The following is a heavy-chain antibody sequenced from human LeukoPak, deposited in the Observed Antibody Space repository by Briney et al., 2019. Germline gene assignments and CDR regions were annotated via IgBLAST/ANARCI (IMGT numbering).Heavy chain of an antibody. J-gene: IGHJ6*04. Sequence: GGSLRLSCAASGFTFSDSYMTWVRQAPGKGVEWVAYISGSGHDINYSESAKGRFTISRDNAKNSLYLQMNSLRAEDAAVYYCAELGITMIGGVWGKGTTVTISS. V-gene: IGHV3-11*04. CDR2: ISGSGHDI. CDR1: GFTFSDSY. CDR3: AELGITMIGGV. D-gene: IGHD3-10*02.